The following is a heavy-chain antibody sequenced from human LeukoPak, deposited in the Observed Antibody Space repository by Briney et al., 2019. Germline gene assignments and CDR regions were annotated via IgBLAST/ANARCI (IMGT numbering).Heavy chain of an antibody. D-gene: IGHD3-22*01. CDR1: GGSFSGYY. Sequence: SETLSLTCAVYGGSFSGYYWSWIRQPPGKGLEWIGEINHSGSTNYNPSLKSRVTISVDTSKNQFSLKLSSVTAADTAVYYCARLGSSYYYDSSGYFDYWGQGTLVTVSS. J-gene: IGHJ4*02. CDR2: INHSGST. CDR3: ARLGSSYYYDSSGYFDY. V-gene: IGHV4-34*01.